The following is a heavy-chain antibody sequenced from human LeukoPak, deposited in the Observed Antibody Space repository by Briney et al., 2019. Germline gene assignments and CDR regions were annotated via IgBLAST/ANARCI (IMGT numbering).Heavy chain of an antibody. V-gene: IGHV4-39*01. D-gene: IGHD3-3*01. CDR3: ARHRPVLRFLPPGGLDP. Sequence: KASETLSLTCTVSGDSISSSSSGYYWGWIRQPPGEGLEWIGSIYYTGSTYYNSSLKSRVTISVDTSKNQFSLKLSSVTAADTAVYYCARHRPVLRFLPPGGLDPWGQGTLVTVSS. J-gene: IGHJ5*02. CDR2: IYYTGST. CDR1: GDSISSSSSGYY.